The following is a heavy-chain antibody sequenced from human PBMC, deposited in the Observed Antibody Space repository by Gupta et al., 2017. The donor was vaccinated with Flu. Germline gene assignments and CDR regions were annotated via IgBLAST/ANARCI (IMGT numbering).Heavy chain of an antibody. D-gene: IGHD6-13*01. V-gene: IGHV3-13*01. J-gene: IGHJ6*02. CDR2: IGTAGDT. Sequence: HWVRQPTGKGLEWVAGIGTAGDTYYPGSVKGRFTISRENAKNSLHLQMNSLRAGDTAVYYCARGIAAAGRYYDYGMDVWGQGTTVTVSS. CDR3: ARGIAAAGRYYDYGMDV.